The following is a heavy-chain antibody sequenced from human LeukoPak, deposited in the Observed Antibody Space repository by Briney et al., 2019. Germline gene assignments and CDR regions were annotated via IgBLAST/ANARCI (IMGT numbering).Heavy chain of an antibody. Sequence: GGSLRLSCAASGFTFSDYYMTWIRQAPGMGLEWVSYITSTSSYTNYADSVKGRFTISRDNAKNSLYLQMNSLRAEDTAVYYCARGVSGSGWFGYFDYWGQGTLVTVSS. CDR2: ITSTSSYT. V-gene: IGHV3-11*06. CDR1: GFTFSDYY. J-gene: IGHJ4*02. CDR3: ARGVSGSGWFGYFDY. D-gene: IGHD6-19*01.